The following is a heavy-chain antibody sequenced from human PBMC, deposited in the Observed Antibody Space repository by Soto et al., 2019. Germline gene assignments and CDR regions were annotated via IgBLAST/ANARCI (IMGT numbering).Heavy chain of an antibody. CDR1: GDSMSSSY. J-gene: IGHJ6*02. D-gene: IGHD4-17*01. CDR2: LYPSGST. CDR3: ARETDDGDRYSFYYAMDV. Sequence: PSETLSLTCTVSGDSMSSSYWSWIRQPAGKGLEWVGRLYPSGSTNYNPSLRSRVTMSVDTSKNQFSLRLSSVTAADTAVYYCARETDDGDRYSFYYAMDVWGQGTTVTVS. V-gene: IGHV4-4*07.